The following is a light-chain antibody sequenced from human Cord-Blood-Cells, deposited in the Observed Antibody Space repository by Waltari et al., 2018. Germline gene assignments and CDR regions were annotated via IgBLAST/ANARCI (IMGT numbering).Light chain of an antibody. CDR3: QVWDRSSDHVV. CDR1: NIGSKS. Sequence: YVLTQPPSVSLAPGTTARLTCVGNNIGSKSVHWYQQKPGQAPVLVIYYDSDRPSGIPERFSGSNSGNTATLTISRVEAGDEADYYCQVWDRSSDHVVFGGGTKLTVL. J-gene: IGLJ2*01. V-gene: IGLV3-21*04. CDR2: YDS.